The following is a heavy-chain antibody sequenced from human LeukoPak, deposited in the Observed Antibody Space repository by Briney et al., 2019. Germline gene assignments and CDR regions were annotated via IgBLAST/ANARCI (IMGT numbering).Heavy chain of an antibody. J-gene: IGHJ4*02. CDR3: AREAFYFGSGPTAFDY. D-gene: IGHD2-15*01. CDR2: INPNNGDT. V-gene: IGHV1-2*02. Sequence: ASVKVSCKASQYALTGHYMHWVRQAPGQGLEWMGLINPNNGDTNSAQKFQGRVTMTRDMSIDTAYMELRRLRSDDTAVYYCAREAFYFGSGPTAFDYWGQGTLVTVSS. CDR1: QYALTGHY.